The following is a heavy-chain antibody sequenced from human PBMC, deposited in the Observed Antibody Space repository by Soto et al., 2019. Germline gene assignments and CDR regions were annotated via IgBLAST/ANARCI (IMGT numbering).Heavy chain of an antibody. CDR3: ARKYCSGGSCYPLFGPQGGGYYYYGMDV. V-gene: IGHV1-69*13. J-gene: IGHJ6*02. D-gene: IGHD2-15*01. CDR2: IIPIFGTA. CDR1: GGTFSSYA. Sequence: SVKVSCKASGGTFSSYAISWVRQAPGQGLEWMGGIIPIFGTANYAQKFQGRVTITADESTSTAYMELSSLRSEDTAVYYCARKYCSGGSCYPLFGPQGGGYYYYGMDVWGQGTTVTVSS.